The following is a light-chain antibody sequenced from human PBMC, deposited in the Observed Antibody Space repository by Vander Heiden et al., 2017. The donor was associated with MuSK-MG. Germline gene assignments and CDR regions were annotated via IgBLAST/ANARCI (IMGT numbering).Light chain of an antibody. Sequence: DIQLTQSPSFLSASVGDRVTITCRASQGISSYLAWYQQKPGKAPKLLIYAASTLQSGVPSRFSGSGSGTEFTLTISSLQPEDFATYYCQQLNSPLTFGPGTKVDIK. J-gene: IGKJ3*01. CDR3: QQLNSPLT. CDR2: AAS. V-gene: IGKV1-9*01. CDR1: QGISSY.